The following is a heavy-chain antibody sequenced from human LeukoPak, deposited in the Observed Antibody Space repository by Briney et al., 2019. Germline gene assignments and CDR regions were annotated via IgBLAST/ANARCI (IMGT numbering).Heavy chain of an antibody. CDR1: GGSISSYY. CDR3: ARAYRFTIFGVVSYYFDY. CDR2: IYYSGST. V-gene: IGHV4-59*01. D-gene: IGHD3-3*01. J-gene: IGHJ4*02. Sequence: PSETLSLTCTVSGGSISSYYWSWIRQPPGKGLEWIGYIYYSGSTNYNPSLKSRVTISVDTSKNQFSLKLSSVTAADTAVYYCARAYRFTIFGVVSYYFDYWGQGTLVTVSS.